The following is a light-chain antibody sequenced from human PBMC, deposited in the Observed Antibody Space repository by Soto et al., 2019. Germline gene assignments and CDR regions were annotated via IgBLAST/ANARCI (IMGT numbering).Light chain of an antibody. J-gene: IGLJ1*01. CDR2: DDA. Sequence: SYELPQPPSVSVAPGQTARITCGGEKVENKNVHWYQQKAGQAPVLVVFDDADRPSGIPDRFSDSYSGNTATLTISRVEAGDEADYYCLVWESSSDQYVFGTGTKVTVL. CDR1: KVENKN. V-gene: IGLV3-21*02. CDR3: LVWESSSDQYV.